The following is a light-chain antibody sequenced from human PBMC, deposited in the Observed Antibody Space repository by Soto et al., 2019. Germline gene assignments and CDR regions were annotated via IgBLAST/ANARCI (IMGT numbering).Light chain of an antibody. CDR2: GAS. J-gene: IGKJ1*01. CDR1: QSVSSN. CDR3: QQYNNWPRT. Sequence: EIVMTQSPATLSVSPGERATLSCRASQSVSSNLAWYQQKPGQAPRLLIYGASTRATGIPARFSGSGSGTDFTLTISSLQSEDFALYYCQQYNNWPRTFGQGTQVEIK. V-gene: IGKV3-15*01.